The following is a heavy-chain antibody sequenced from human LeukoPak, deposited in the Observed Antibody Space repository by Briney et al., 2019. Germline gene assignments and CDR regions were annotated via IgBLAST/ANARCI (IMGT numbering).Heavy chain of an antibody. CDR1: GGSISSHY. J-gene: IGHJ5*02. V-gene: IGHV4-59*11. D-gene: IGHD4-23*01. Sequence: SETLSLTCTVSGGSISSHYWSWIRQPPGKGLEWIGYIYYSGSTNYNPSLKSRVTISVDTSKNQFSLKLSSVTAADTAVYYCARQGYYGGNSGNWFDPWGQGTLVTVSS. CDR2: IYYSGST. CDR3: ARQGYYGGNSGNWFDP.